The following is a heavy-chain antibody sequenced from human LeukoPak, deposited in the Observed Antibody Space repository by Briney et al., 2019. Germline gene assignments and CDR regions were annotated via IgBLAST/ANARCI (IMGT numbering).Heavy chain of an antibody. D-gene: IGHD6-13*01. CDR2: ISWNSGSI. Sequence: PGGSLRLSCAASGFTFDDYAMHWVRQAPGKGLEWVSGISWNSGSIGCADSVKGRFTTSRDNAKNSLYLQMNSLRAEDTALYYCAKAVSSSERRTYFDYWGQGTLVTVSS. CDR1: GFTFDDYA. J-gene: IGHJ4*02. CDR3: AKAVSSSERRTYFDY. V-gene: IGHV3-9*01.